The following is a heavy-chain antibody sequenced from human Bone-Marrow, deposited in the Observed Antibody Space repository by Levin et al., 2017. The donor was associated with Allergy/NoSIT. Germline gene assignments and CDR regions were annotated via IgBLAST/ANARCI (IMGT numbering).Heavy chain of an antibody. Sequence: GESLKISCAASGFILSSYDMHWVRQRTGKGLEWVSGIETGGDTYYPGSVKGRFTISRENAKNSLYLQMNSLRAGDTAVYYCSRAIFGVVRGGRIPLGGLDVWGQGTTVTVSS. J-gene: IGHJ6*02. CDR3: SRAIFGVVRGGRIPLGGLDV. D-gene: IGHD3-3*01. CDR2: IETGGDT. V-gene: IGHV3-13*01. CDR1: GFILSSYD.